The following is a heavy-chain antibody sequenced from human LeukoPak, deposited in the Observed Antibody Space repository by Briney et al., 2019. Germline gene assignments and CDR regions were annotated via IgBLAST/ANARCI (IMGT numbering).Heavy chain of an antibody. D-gene: IGHD3-9*01. CDR1: GFTFSSYA. Sequence: PGGSLRLSCAASGFTFSSYAMSWVRQAPGKGLEWVSATSGSGGSTYYTDSVKGRFTISRDNSKNTLYLQMNSLRAEDTAVYYCAKYRRYVPRFDYWGQGTLVTVSS. J-gene: IGHJ4*02. CDR2: TSGSGGST. CDR3: AKYRRYVPRFDY. V-gene: IGHV3-23*01.